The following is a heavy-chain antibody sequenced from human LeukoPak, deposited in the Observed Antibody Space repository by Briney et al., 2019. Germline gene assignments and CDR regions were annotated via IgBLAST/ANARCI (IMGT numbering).Heavy chain of an antibody. D-gene: IGHD6-13*01. Sequence: PGRSLRLSCTASGFTFGDYAMSWVRQAPGKGLEWVGFIRSKAYGGTTEYAAAVKGRFTISRDDSKSITYLQMNSLKTEDTAVYYCTRAGDVGWQQLVDYFDYWGQGTLVTVSS. CDR3: TRAGDVGWQQLVDYFDY. J-gene: IGHJ4*02. CDR1: GFTFGDYA. CDR2: IRSKAYGGTT. V-gene: IGHV3-49*04.